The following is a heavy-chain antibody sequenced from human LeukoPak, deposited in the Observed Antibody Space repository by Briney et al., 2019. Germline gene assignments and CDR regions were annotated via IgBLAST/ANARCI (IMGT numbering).Heavy chain of an antibody. V-gene: IGHV4-59*08. CDR3: ARRGSMGGSFVGAFDI. D-gene: IGHD1-26*01. CDR1: GGSISSYY. J-gene: IGHJ3*02. CDR2: IHYSGNI. Sequence: SETLSLTCTVSGGSISSYYWSWIRQPPGKGLEWIGFIHYSGNINYNPSLKSRVTISVDTSKNQFSLKLSSVTAADTAVYYCARRGSMGGSFVGAFDIWGQGTMVTVSS.